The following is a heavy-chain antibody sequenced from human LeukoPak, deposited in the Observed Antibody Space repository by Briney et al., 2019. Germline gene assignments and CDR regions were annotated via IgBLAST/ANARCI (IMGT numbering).Heavy chain of an antibody. J-gene: IGHJ4*02. CDR1: GFTFDNYG. V-gene: IGHV3-9*01. CDR2: ISWNSGST. CDR3: VKDKRDGYNAAPFDY. D-gene: IGHD5-24*01. Sequence: GRSLRLSCAASGFTFDNYGMHWVWQTPGKGLEWVSGISWNSGSTGYADSVKGRFTISRDNAKNSLYLQMNSLRAEDTALYYCVKDKRDGYNAAPFDYWGQGTLVTVSS.